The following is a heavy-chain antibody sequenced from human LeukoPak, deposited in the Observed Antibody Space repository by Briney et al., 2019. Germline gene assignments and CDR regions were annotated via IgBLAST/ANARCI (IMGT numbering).Heavy chain of an antibody. V-gene: IGHV3-30*03. Sequence: GGSLRLSCAASGFTFSSYGMHWVRQVPGKGLEWVAVISYDGSVKYYADSVKGRFTISRDNSKNTLYLQMNSLRAEDTAVYYCARDITGSHSFDYWGQGSLVIVSS. J-gene: IGHJ4*02. CDR2: ISYDGSVK. D-gene: IGHD1-26*01. CDR3: ARDITGSHSFDY. CDR1: GFTFSSYG.